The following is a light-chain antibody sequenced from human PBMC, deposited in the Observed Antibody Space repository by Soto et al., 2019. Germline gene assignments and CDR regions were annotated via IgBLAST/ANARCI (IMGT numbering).Light chain of an antibody. CDR2: GAS. CDR1: LSVGSN. CDR3: QQYNKWPLFT. V-gene: IGKV3-15*01. Sequence: ETVMTQSPATLSVSPGERATLSCRASLSVGSNLAWYQQRPGQAPRLLIYGASTRATGIPVRFSGSGSGTEFTLTNSSLQSEDFGVYYCQQYNKWPLFTFGPGTRVDMK. J-gene: IGKJ3*01.